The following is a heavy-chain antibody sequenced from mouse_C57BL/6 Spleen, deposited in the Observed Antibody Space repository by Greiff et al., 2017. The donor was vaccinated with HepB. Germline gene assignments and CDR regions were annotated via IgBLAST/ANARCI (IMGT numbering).Heavy chain of an antibody. CDR2: ISSGGSYT. D-gene: IGHD1-1*01. CDR1: GFTFSSYG. J-gene: IGHJ3*01. Sequence: EVHLVESGGDLVKPGGSLKLSCAASGFTFSSYGMSWVRQTPDKRLEWVATISSGGSYTYYPDSVKGRFTISRDNAKNTLYLQMSSLKSEDTAMYYCARHSDYYGSSPFAYWGQGTLVTVSA. CDR3: ARHSDYYGSSPFAY. V-gene: IGHV5-6*01.